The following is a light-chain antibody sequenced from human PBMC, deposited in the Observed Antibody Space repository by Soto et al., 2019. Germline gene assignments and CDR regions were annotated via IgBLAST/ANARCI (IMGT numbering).Light chain of an antibody. V-gene: IGLV2-8*01. CDR3: GSKAGSNKHVV. CDR2: EVT. J-gene: IGLJ2*01. CDR1: SSDIGASNS. Sequence: QSALTQPRSVSGSPGQSVTISCTGSSSDIGASNSVSWYQQHPGKAPKLLISEVTKRPSGVPDRFSGSKSGNTASLTVSVLQADDEADYYCGSKAGSNKHVVFGGGTKLTVL.